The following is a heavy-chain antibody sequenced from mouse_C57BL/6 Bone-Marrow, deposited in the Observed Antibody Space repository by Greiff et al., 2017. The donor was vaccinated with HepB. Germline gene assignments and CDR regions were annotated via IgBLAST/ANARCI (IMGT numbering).Heavy chain of an antibody. CDR3: ARGRYGNYPYAMDY. CDR2: ISDGGSYT. V-gene: IGHV5-4*03. CDR1: GFTFSSYA. D-gene: IGHD2-1*01. Sequence: DVKLVESGGGLVKPGGSLKLSCAASGFTFSSYAMSWVRQTPEKRLEWVATISDGGSYTNYPDNVKGRFTISRDNAKNNLYLQMSHLKSEDTAMYYCARGRYGNYPYAMDYWGQGTSVTVSS. J-gene: IGHJ4*01.